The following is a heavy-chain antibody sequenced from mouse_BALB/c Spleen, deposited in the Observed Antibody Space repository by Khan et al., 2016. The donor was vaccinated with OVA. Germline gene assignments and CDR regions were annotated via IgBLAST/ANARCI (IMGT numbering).Heavy chain of an antibody. CDR1: GYTFTTAG. V-gene: IGHV9-4*02. D-gene: IGHD2-14*01. CDR2: INTHSGVP. Sequence: LVESGPELKKPGETVRISYKASGYTFTTAGIQWVQKMPGKGLKWIGWINTHSGVPKYAEDFKGRFAFSLEISVSTAYLQITNLKNEDTATYFCARGGAAYYRNDGGAMEYWGQGTSVTVSS. CDR3: ARGGAAYYRNDGGAMEY. J-gene: IGHJ4*01.